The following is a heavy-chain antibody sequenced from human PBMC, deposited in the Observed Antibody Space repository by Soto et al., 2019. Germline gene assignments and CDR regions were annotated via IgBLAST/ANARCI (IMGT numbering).Heavy chain of an antibody. CDR1: GYTFNRYY. J-gene: IGHJ6*02. CDR3: ARESQMIIYPSYYAMDV. D-gene: IGHD3-16*01. V-gene: IGHV1-2*02. Sequence: QAHLAQSGAEVKKPGASMKVSCKASGYTFNRYYMHWVRQAPRPVLQWMGWISPHTGSTRYAPKFRGRVTMTRDTSVRTVYMELSELTSDDTAVYYCARESQMIIYPSYYAMDVWGQGTTITVSS. CDR2: ISPHTGST.